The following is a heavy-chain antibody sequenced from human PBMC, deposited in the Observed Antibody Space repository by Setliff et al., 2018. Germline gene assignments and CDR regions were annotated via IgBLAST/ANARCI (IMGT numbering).Heavy chain of an antibody. CDR1: GFTFSGSA. J-gene: IGHJ6*03. CDR2: NKSKPYTYAT. V-gene: IGHV3-73*01. Sequence: GESLRLSCAASGFTFSGSAMHWVRQASGKGLEWAGRNKSKPYTYATTYAASMKGRLTISRDDSKNTAYLQMNSLKTEDTAVYYCTRHGSFYSDSSGYYYGTDSYYYMDVWGKGTTVTVSS. D-gene: IGHD3-22*01. CDR3: TRHGSFYSDSSGYYYGTDSYYYMDV.